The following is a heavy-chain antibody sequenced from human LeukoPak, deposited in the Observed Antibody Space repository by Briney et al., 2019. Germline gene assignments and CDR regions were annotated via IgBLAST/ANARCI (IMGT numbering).Heavy chain of an antibody. D-gene: IGHD1-20*01. CDR2: INPSGGST. CDR3: ARDHRITGTYVGFDY. Sequence: ASVKVSCKASGYTFTSYYMHWVRQAPGQGLEWMGIINPSGGSTSYAQKFQGRVTMTRDTSTSTVYMELSSLRSEDTAVYYCARDHRITGTYVGFDYWGQGTLVTVSS. V-gene: IGHV1-46*01. CDR1: GYTFTSYY. J-gene: IGHJ4*02.